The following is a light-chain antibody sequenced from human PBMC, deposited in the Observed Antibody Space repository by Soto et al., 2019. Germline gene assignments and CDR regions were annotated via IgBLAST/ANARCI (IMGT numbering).Light chain of an antibody. Sequence: DIQLTQSPSFLSASVGDRVTITCRASQGISSYLAWYQQKPGKAPKVLIYYASTLQSGVPSRFSGSGSGTEFTLTVSSLQPEDFATYYCQQLNDYPLTFGGGTKVEIK. J-gene: IGKJ4*01. CDR1: QGISSY. V-gene: IGKV1-9*01. CDR2: YAS. CDR3: QQLNDYPLT.